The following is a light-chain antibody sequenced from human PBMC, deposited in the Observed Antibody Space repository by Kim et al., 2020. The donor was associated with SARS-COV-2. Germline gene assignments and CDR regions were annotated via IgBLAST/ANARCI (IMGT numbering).Light chain of an antibody. CDR3: SSYAGSNNFGV. J-gene: IGLJ2*01. V-gene: IGLV2-8*01. CDR2: EVS. CDR1: SSDVGGYTY. Sequence: QSVTISCPGTSSDVGGYTYVSGYQQHPDKAPKLMIYEVSKRPSGVPDRFSGSKSGNTASLTVSGLQAEDEADYYCSSYAGSNNFGVFGGGTQLTVL.